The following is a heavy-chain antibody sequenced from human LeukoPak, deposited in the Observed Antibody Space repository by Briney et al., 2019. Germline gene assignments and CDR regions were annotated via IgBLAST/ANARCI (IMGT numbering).Heavy chain of an antibody. D-gene: IGHD6-6*01. CDR3: ARQSYSSSSYMDV. Sequence: SETLSLTCAVYGGSFSGYYWSWIRQPPGKGLEWIGEINHSGSTNYNPSLKSRVTISVDTSKNQSSLRLSSVTAADTAVSYCARQSYSSSSYMDVWGKGTTVTVSS. V-gene: IGHV4-34*01. J-gene: IGHJ6*03. CDR1: GGSFSGYY. CDR2: INHSGST.